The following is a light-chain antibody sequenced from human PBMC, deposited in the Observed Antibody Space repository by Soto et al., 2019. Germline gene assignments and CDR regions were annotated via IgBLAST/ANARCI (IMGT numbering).Light chain of an antibody. Sequence: QSVLTEPPCVSASPGQSVTVSCTGTSSDVGSYNRLSWYQQPPGTAPKLIMYEVNTRPSGVPDRFSGSKSGSTASLTISGLQAEDEADYYCSLYISGSTYVFGTGTKVTVL. CDR3: SLYISGSTYV. V-gene: IGLV2-18*01. CDR1: SSDVGSYNR. CDR2: EVN. J-gene: IGLJ1*01.